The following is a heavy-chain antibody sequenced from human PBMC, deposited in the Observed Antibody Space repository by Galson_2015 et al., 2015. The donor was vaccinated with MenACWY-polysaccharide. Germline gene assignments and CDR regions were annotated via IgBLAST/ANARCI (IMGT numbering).Heavy chain of an antibody. D-gene: IGHD6-6*01. Sequence: SVKVSCKASGGTFSSYAISWARQAPGQGLEWMGGIIPIVGTAHYAQKFQGRVTITADESTNTAYMELSSLRSEDTAVYYCARDNGIAARRYYFDYWGQGTLVTVSS. V-gene: IGHV1-69*13. J-gene: IGHJ4*02. CDR3: ARDNGIAARRYYFDY. CDR2: IIPIVGTA. CDR1: GGTFSSYA.